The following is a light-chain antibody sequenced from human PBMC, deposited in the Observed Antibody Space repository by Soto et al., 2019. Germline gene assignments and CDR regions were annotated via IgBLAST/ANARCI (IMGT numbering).Light chain of an antibody. Sequence: MTQSPATLSVSPGERATLSCRASQSVSSSLNWYQQKPGKAPKLLIYTASSLQSGVPSRFSGSGSGTDFTLTISSLQPEDFATYSCQQSYSTPYTFGQGTRLEIK. V-gene: IGKV1-39*01. CDR3: QQSYSTPYT. CDR2: TAS. J-gene: IGKJ2*01. CDR1: QSVSSS.